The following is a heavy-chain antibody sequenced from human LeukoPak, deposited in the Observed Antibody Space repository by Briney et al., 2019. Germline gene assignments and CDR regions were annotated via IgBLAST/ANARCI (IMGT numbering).Heavy chain of an antibody. J-gene: IGHJ4*02. CDR3: ARDDYYYDSSGYYYYFDY. Sequence: ASVKVSCKASGGTFSSYAISWVRQAPGQGLEWMGGIIPIFGTANYAQKFQGRVTITADESTSTAYMELSSLRSEDTAVYYCARDDYYYDSSGYYYYFDYWGQGTLVTVSS. CDR1: GGTFSSYA. D-gene: IGHD3-22*01. CDR2: IIPIFGTA. V-gene: IGHV1-69*13.